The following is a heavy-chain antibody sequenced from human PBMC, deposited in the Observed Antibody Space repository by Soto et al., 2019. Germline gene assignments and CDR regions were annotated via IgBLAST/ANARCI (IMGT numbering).Heavy chain of an antibody. J-gene: IGHJ4*02. CDR1: G. CDR2: ISAYNGNT. CDR3: ARDKRDLRFLEWSYYFDY. V-gene: IGHV1-18*01. D-gene: IGHD3-3*01. Sequence: GRSSMRKATGQGLEWMGWISAYNGNTNYAQKLQGRVTMTTDTSTSTAYMELRSLRSDDTAVYYCARDKRDLRFLEWSYYFDYWGQGTLVTVSS.